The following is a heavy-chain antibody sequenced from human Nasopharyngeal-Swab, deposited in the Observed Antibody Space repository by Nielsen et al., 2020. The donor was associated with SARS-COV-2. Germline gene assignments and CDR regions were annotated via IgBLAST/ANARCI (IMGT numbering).Heavy chain of an antibody. CDR2: FDPEDGET. V-gene: IGHV1-24*01. D-gene: IGHD4-23*01. J-gene: IGHJ5*02. Sequence: ASVKVSCKVSGYTLTELSMHWVRQAPGKGLEWMGGFDPEDGETIYAQKFQGRVTMTEDTSTDTAYMELSSLRSEDTAVYYCATGPVVAPLHWFDPWGQGTLATVSS. CDR3: ATGPVVAPLHWFDP. CDR1: GYTLTELS.